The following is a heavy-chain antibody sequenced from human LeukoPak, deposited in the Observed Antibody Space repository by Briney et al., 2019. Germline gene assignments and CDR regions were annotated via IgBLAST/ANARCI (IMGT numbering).Heavy chain of an antibody. CDR3: ARVYSSSSGRALDY. J-gene: IGHJ4*02. CDR2: IKPDGSER. V-gene: IGHV3-7*03. D-gene: IGHD6-6*01. Sequence: GGSLRLSCAASGFSMSVYWMSRVRQPPGKGLEWVGNIKPDGSERNYMDSVKGRFTISRDNAKPLLSLQMVSLSAEDAAVYFCARVYSSSSGRALDYWGQGTLVTVSS. CDR1: GFSMSVYW.